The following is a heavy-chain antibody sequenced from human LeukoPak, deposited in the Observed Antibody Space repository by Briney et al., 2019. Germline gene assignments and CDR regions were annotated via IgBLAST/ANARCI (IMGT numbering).Heavy chain of an antibody. Sequence: PSETLSLTCTVSGGSISSYYWSGIRQPPGKGLEWIGYIYYSGSTNYNPSLKSRVTISVDTSKNQFSLKLSSVTAADTAVYYCARGRGLRFPFDYWGQGTLVTVSS. CDR1: GGSISSYY. CDR3: ARGRGLRFPFDY. V-gene: IGHV4-59*01. D-gene: IGHD5-12*01. J-gene: IGHJ4*02. CDR2: IYYSGST.